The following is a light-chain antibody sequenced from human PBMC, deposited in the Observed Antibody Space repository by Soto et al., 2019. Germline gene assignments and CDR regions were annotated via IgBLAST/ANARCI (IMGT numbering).Light chain of an antibody. V-gene: IGLV2-8*01. CDR2: EVN. Sequence: QSVLTQPPSASGSPGQSVTISCTGTSSDIGAYNYVSWFQQHPGEAPKLIISEVNKRPSGVPNRFSGSKSGNTASLTVSGLQAEDEADYYCTSYGGRDNLIFGGGTKLTFL. J-gene: IGLJ2*01. CDR3: TSYGGRDNLI. CDR1: SSDIGAYNY.